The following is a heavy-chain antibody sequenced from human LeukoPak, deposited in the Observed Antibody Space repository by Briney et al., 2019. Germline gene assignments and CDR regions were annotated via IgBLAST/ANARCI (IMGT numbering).Heavy chain of an antibody. Sequence: SETLSLTCTVSGGSISSGSYYWSWIRQPAGKGLEWIGRIYTSGSTNYNPSLKSRVTISVDTSKNQFSLKLSSVTAADTAVYYCAREEYYNYVWGSSVDYWGQGTLVTVSS. CDR2: IYTSGST. CDR1: GGSISSGSYY. J-gene: IGHJ4*02. V-gene: IGHV4-61*02. CDR3: AREEYYNYVWGSSVDY. D-gene: IGHD3-16*01.